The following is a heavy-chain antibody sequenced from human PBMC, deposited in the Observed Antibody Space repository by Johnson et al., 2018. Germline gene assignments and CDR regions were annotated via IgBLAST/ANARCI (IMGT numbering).Heavy chain of an antibody. CDR1: GGTFSSYT. Sequence: QVQLVQSGAEVKKXGSSVKVXCKASGGTFSSYTISWVRQAPGQGLEWMGRIIPILGIANYAQKFQGRVTITADKSTSTAYMERSSLRSEDTAVYYCARGGEYGGGDCYPNFYWYFDLWGRGTLVTVSS. J-gene: IGHJ2*01. CDR3: ARGGEYGGGDCYPNFYWYFDL. V-gene: IGHV1-69*02. D-gene: IGHD2-21*02. CDR2: IIPILGIA.